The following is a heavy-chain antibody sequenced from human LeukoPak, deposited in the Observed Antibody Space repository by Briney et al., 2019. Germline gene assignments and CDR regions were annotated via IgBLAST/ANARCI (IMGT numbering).Heavy chain of an antibody. D-gene: IGHD3-3*01. CDR2: ISGSGGST. CDR3: AKRHYDFWSGYQNQMYYFDY. Sequence: GGSLRLSCAASGFTFSSYAMSWVRQAPGKGLEWVSAISGSGGSTYYADSVKGRFTISRDNSKNTLYLQMNSLRAEDTAVYYCAKRHYDFWSGYQNQMYYFDYWGQGALVTVSS. V-gene: IGHV3-23*01. CDR1: GFTFSSYA. J-gene: IGHJ4*02.